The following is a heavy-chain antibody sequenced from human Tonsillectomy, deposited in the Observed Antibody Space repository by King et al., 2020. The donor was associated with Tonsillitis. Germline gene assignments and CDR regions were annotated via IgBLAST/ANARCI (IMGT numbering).Heavy chain of an antibody. D-gene: IGHD7-27*01. CDR1: GDTFISYG. V-gene: IGHV1-18*01. CDR2: ISAYNGNT. J-gene: IGHJ6*02. CDR3: ALGRSGYYGMDV. Sequence: VQLVESGAEVKKPGASVKVACKASGDTFISYGITWVRQAPGQGLEWMGWISAYNGNTNYGQKLQGRVTMTTDTSTSTAYMELRSLRSDDTAVYYCALGRSGYYGMDVWGQGTTVTVSS.